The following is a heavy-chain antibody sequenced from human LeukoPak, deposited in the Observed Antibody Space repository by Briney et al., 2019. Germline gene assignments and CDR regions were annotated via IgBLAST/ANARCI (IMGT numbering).Heavy chain of an antibody. D-gene: IGHD6-13*01. CDR3: ARGGIQAATGSFDY. J-gene: IGHJ4*02. Sequence: GGSLRLSCAASGFMFDDYGMSWVRQAPGKGLEWVSGINWNGGRTGYADSVKGRFTISRDNAKNSLYLQMNSLRAEDTAVYYCARGGIQAATGSFDYWGQGTLVTVSS. V-gene: IGHV3-20*04. CDR2: INWNGGRT. CDR1: GFMFDDYG.